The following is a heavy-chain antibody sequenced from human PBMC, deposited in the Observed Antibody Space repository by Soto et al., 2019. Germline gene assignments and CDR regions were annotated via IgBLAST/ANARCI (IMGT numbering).Heavy chain of an antibody. CDR2: INHGGSN. Sequence: PSETLSLTCAVYGGSLSRYYWSWIRQPPGKGLEWIGEINHGGSNNYNPSLKSRVTISVDTSKNQFSLKLTSVTAADTAVYYCATGRGVRGVVVPTYYYYGLDVWGQGTTVTVSS. CDR1: GGSLSRYY. J-gene: IGHJ6*02. CDR3: ATGRGVRGVVVPTYYYYGLDV. D-gene: IGHD3-10*01. V-gene: IGHV4-34*01.